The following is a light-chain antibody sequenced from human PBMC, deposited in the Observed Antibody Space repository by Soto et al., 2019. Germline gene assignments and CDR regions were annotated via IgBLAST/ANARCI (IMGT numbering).Light chain of an antibody. CDR2: EGS. V-gene: IGLV2-23*01. J-gene: IGLJ3*02. CDR3: CSYAGSSTLV. Sequence: ALTQPASVSGSPGQSITLSCTGTSSDVGSYNLVSWYQQHPGKAPKLMIYEGSKRPSGVSNRFSGSKSGNTASLTISGLQAEDEADYYCCSYAGSSTLVFGGGTKLTVL. CDR1: SSDVGSYNL.